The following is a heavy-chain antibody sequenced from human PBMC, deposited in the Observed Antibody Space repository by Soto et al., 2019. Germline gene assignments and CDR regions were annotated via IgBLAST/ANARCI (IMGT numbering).Heavy chain of an antibody. CDR2: INHSGST. CDR1: GGSFSGYY. V-gene: IGHV4-34*01. CDR3: ARVVYGDFDY. Sequence: SETLSLTCAVYGGSFSGYYWSWIRQPPGKGLEWTGEINHSGSTNYNPSLKSRVSISVDTSKNQFSLKLSSVTAADTAVYYRARVVYGDFDYWGQGTLVTVSS. J-gene: IGHJ4*02. D-gene: IGHD1-20*01.